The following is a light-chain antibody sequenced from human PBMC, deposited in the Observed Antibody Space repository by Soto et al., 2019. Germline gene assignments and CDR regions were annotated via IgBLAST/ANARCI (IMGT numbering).Light chain of an antibody. Sequence: DIQMPQSPCSLYASVGARVTITCRASQSISSWLAWYQQKPGKAPQLLIYKASSLESGVPSRFSGSGSGTDFTLTISSLQPEDFATYYCQQSYSTPQITVGQGTRLEIK. CDR2: KAS. J-gene: IGKJ5*01. CDR1: QSISSW. V-gene: IGKV1-39*01. CDR3: QQSYSTPQIT.